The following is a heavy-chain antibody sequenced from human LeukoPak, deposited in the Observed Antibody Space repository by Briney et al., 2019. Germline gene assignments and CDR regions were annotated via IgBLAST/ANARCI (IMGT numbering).Heavy chain of an antibody. CDR3: ARDWEGAAVEPLFDQ. Sequence: GGSLRLSCAASGFTFSDYGMHWVRQAPDKGLEWVAFIRLDGSYKYYADSVKGRFTISRDNSKNTVVLQMNSLRGEDTAVYYCARDWEGAAVEPLFDQWGQGTLVIVSS. CDR1: GFTFSDYG. D-gene: IGHD6-13*01. CDR2: IRLDGSYK. J-gene: IGHJ4*02. V-gene: IGHV3-30*02.